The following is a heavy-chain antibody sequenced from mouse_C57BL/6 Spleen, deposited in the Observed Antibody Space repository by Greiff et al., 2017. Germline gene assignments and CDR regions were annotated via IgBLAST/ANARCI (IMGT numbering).Heavy chain of an antibody. CDR3: ARDYYGSSYGLGYAMDY. CDR2: IYPGSGST. Sequence: VQVVESGAELVKPGASVKMSCKASGYTFTSYWITWVKQRPGQGLEWIGDIYPGSGSTNYNEKFKSKATLTVDTSSSTAYMQLSSLTSEDSAVYYCARDYYGSSYGLGYAMDYWGQGTSVTVSS. D-gene: IGHD1-1*01. J-gene: IGHJ4*01. CDR1: GYTFTSYW. V-gene: IGHV1-55*01.